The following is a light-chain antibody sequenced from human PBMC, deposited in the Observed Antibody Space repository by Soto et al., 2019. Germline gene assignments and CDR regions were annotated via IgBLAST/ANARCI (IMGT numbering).Light chain of an antibody. V-gene: IGLV1-47*01. CDR1: NSNLGSNY. J-gene: IGLJ2*01. CDR2: RNN. Sequence: QLVLTQPPSASGTPGQRVTISCSGSNSNLGSNYVYWYQQLPGTAPKLLIYRNNQRPSGVPDRFSGSKSGTSASLAISGLRSEDEADYYCAAWDDSLSAIIFGGGTKLTVL. CDR3: AAWDDSLSAII.